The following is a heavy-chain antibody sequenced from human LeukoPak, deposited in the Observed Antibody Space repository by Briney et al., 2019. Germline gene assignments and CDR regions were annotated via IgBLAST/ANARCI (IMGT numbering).Heavy chain of an antibody. Sequence: PGGSLRLSCAASGFTFDDYAMHWVRQAPGKGLEWVSGISWNSGSIGYADSVKGRFTISRDNAKNSLYLQMNSLRAEDTAVYYCARDVEMATIKSAAFDIWGQGTMVTVSS. D-gene: IGHD5-12*01. CDR3: ARDVEMATIKSAAFDI. CDR1: GFTFDDYA. J-gene: IGHJ3*02. CDR2: ISWNSGSI. V-gene: IGHV3-9*01.